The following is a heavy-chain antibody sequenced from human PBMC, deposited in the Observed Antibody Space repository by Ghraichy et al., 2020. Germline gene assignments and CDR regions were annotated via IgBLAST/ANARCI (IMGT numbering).Heavy chain of an antibody. CDR1: GGSIRSGGYY. D-gene: IGHD3-16*01. V-gene: IGHV4-31*03. CDR2: IYYSGST. Sequence: SETLSLTCTVSGGSIRSGGYYWSWIRQHPGKGLEWIGYIYYSGSTYYNPSLKSRVTISVDTSKNQLSLKLSSVTAADTAVYYCARDLVPNYYYYGMDVWGQGTTVTVSS. CDR3: ARDLVPNYYYYGMDV. J-gene: IGHJ6*02.